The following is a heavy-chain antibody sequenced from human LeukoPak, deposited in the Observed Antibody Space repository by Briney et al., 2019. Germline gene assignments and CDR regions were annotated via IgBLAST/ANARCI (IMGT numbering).Heavy chain of an antibody. V-gene: IGHV4-59*01. CDR3: ARAPHSYGYFDS. CDR2: IYYSGST. CDR1: GGSITNYY. Sequence: PSETLSLTCTVSGGSITNYYWIWIRQPPGKGLDWIGYIYYSGSTNYNPSLNSRVSISVDTSKKQFSLKMSSVTAAETAVYLCARAPHSYGYFDSWGQGILVTVSS. D-gene: IGHD5-18*01. J-gene: IGHJ4*02.